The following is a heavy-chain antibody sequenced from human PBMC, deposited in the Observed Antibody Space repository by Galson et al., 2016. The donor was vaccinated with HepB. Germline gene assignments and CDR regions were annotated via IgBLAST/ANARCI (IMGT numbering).Heavy chain of an antibody. V-gene: IGHV4-39*07. J-gene: IGHJ4*02. Sequence: SETLSLTCTVSGASVSTNSYYWGWIRQSPGKGPEWIGTLYYGGNSYQNPSLKSRVVVSVDTSKNHFSLKLTSMTAADTAVYFCVSGGWYRNDYWGQGTLVTVSS. D-gene: IGHD6-19*01. CDR3: VSGGWYRNDY. CDR1: GASVSTNSYY. CDR2: LYYGGNS.